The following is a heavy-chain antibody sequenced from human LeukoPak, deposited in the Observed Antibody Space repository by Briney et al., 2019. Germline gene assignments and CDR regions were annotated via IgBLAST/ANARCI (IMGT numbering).Heavy chain of an antibody. J-gene: IGHJ4*02. D-gene: IGHD4-17*01. CDR2: IYPGDSDT. CDR1: GYSFTSYW. CDR3: ARSRYFGDTYYFDY. Sequence: GESLKISCKGSGYSFTSYWIGWVRQIPGKGLEWMAIIYPGDSDTRYSPSFQGHVTISADKSIITAYLQWRSLKASNTAMYYCARSRYFGDTYYFDYWGQGTLVTVSS. V-gene: IGHV5-51*01.